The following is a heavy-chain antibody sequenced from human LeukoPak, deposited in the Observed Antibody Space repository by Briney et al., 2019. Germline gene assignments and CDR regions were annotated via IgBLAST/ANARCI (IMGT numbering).Heavy chain of an antibody. Sequence: SETLSLTCTVSGGSISSSSYYWSWIRQPAGKGLEWIGRFYTSGSTNYNPSLKSRVTMSVDTSKNHFSLKLSSVTAADTAVYYCARDTLDFWSGFYTGFDCWGQGTLVTVSS. CDR2: FYTSGST. J-gene: IGHJ4*02. D-gene: IGHD3-3*01. CDR3: ARDTLDFWSGFYTGFDC. V-gene: IGHV4-61*02. CDR1: GGSISSSSYY.